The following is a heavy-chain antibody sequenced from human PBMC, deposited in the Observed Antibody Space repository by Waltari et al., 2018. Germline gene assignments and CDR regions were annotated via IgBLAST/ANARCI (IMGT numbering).Heavy chain of an antibody. D-gene: IGHD6-13*01. J-gene: IGHJ4*02. CDR1: GFTFSSNW. CDR2: INRDGSST. V-gene: IGHV3-74*01. CDR3: VEETASAAAG. Sequence: EVQLVESGGGLVQPGGSLRLSCAASGFTFSSNWMHWVRQAPGKGLVWVSRINRDGSSTSYAESVKGRFTSARDNAKNTLHLQMNSLRAEDTAVYYCVEETASAAAGRGQGTLVTVSS.